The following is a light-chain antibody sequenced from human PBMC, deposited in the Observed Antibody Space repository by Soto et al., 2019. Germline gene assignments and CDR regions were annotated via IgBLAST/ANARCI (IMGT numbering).Light chain of an antibody. Sequence: EVVLSQSPGTLSLSPGERSTLSCGASQSVSSSYLAWYQQKRGKAPKVXMYRASSRATGIPERFSGSGSGTDFTLTISRLEPEDFEVYYCQQYGSSPLTFGGGTKVDIK. CDR1: QSVSSSY. J-gene: IGKJ4*01. CDR2: RAS. V-gene: IGKV3-20*01. CDR3: QQYGSSPLT.